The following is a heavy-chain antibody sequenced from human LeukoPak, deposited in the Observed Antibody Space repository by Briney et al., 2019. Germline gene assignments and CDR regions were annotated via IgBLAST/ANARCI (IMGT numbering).Heavy chain of an antibody. CDR2: ISDSGVST. Sequence: GGSLRLSCAASGFTFSSYAMSWVRQAPGKGLEWVSAISDSGVSTYYADSVKGRFTISRDNSKNTLYLQMNRLRAEDTAVYYCAKGDGDYHYMDVWGKGTTATVSS. D-gene: IGHD2-8*01. CDR3: AKGDGDYHYMDV. V-gene: IGHV3-23*01. J-gene: IGHJ6*03. CDR1: GFTFSSYA.